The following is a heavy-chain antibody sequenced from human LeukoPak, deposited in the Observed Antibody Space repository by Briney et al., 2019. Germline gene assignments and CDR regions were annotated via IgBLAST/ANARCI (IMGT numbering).Heavy chain of an antibody. J-gene: IGHJ5*02. CDR3: ARDSSGYYNWFDP. V-gene: IGHV1-2*06. Sequence: RASVKVSCKASGYTFTGYYMHWVRQAPGQGLEWMGRINPNSGGTNYAQKFQGRVTMTRDTSISTAYMELSRLRSDDTAVYYCARDSSGYYNWFDPWGQGTLVTVSS. CDR1: GYTFTGYY. D-gene: IGHD3-22*01. CDR2: INPNSGGT.